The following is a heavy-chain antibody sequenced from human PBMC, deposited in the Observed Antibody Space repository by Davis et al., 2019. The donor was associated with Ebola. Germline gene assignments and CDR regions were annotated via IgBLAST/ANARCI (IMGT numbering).Heavy chain of an antibody. Sequence: PSETLSLTCAVYGGSFSGYYWSWIRQPPGKGLEWIGEINHSGSTNYNPSLKSRVTISVDTSKNQFSLKLSSVTAADTAVYYCARGRKGCRGGSCPQEVYFDLWGRGTLVTVSS. J-gene: IGHJ2*01. CDR2: INHSGST. CDR3: ARGRKGCRGGSCPQEVYFDL. CDR1: GGSFSGYY. V-gene: IGHV4-34*01. D-gene: IGHD2-15*01.